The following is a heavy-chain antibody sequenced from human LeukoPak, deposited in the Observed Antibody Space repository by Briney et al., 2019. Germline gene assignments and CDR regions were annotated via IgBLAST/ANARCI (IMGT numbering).Heavy chain of an antibody. CDR3: ARVVWGAENAFDI. CDR2: INHSGST. Sequence: SETLSLTCAVYGGSFSGYYWSWIRQPPGKGLEWIGEINHSGSTNYNPSLKSRVTISVDTSKNQFSLKLSSVTAADTAVYYCARVVWGAENAFDIWGQGTMVTVSS. V-gene: IGHV4-34*01. CDR1: GGSFSGYY. J-gene: IGHJ3*02. D-gene: IGHD2-8*01.